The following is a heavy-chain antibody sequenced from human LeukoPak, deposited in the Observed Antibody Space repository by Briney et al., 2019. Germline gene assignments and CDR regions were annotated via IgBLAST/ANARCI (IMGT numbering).Heavy chain of an antibody. CDR1: GGSFSGYY. D-gene: IGHD2-15*01. V-gene: IGHV4-34*01. CDR3: ARALGYCSGGSCYSHAFDI. Sequence: PSETLSLTCAVYGGSFSGYYWSWIRQPPGKGLEWIGEINHSGSTNYNPSLTSRVTISVDTSKNQFSLKLSSVTAADTAVYYCARALGYCSGGSCYSHAFDIWGQGTMVTVSS. J-gene: IGHJ3*02. CDR2: INHSGST.